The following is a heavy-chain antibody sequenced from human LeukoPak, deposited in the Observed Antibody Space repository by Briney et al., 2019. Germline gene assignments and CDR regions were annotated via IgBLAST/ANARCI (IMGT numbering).Heavy chain of an antibody. Sequence: GASVKVSCKASGGTFSSYAISWVRQAPGQGLEWMGRIIPIFSIANYAQKFQGRVTITADKSTSTAYMELSSLRSEDTAVYYCGITGTEAWFDPWGQGTLVTVSS. V-gene: IGHV1-69*04. D-gene: IGHD1-7*01. CDR1: GGTFSSYA. CDR3: GITGTEAWFDP. CDR2: IIPIFSIA. J-gene: IGHJ5*02.